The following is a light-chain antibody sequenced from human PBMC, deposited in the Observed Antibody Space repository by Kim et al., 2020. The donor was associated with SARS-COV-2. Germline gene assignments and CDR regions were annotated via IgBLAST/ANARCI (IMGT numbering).Light chain of an antibody. CDR3: CSYAGSYAWV. Sequence: GQSVTISCTGTSSDVGYYDYVSWYQQHPGKAPKLLIYDVSKRPSGVPDRFSASKSGNTASLTISGLQAEDEADYHCCSYAGSYAWVFGGGTQLTVL. V-gene: IGLV2-11*01. CDR2: DVS. J-gene: IGLJ3*02. CDR1: SSDVGYYDY.